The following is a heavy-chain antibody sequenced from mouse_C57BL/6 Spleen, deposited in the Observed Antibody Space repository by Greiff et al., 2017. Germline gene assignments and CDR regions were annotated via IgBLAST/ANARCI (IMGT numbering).Heavy chain of an antibody. CDR1: GYTFTSYG. CDR3: ARRLYYGSSSYAMDY. D-gene: IGHD1-1*01. CDR2: IYPRSGNT. V-gene: IGHV1-81*01. Sequence: QVQLQQSGAELARPGASVKLSCKASGYTFTSYGISWVKQRTGQGLEWIGEIYPRSGNTYYNEKFKGKATLTADKSSSTAYMELRSLTSEDSAVYFCARRLYYGSSSYAMDYWGQGTSGTVSS. J-gene: IGHJ4*01.